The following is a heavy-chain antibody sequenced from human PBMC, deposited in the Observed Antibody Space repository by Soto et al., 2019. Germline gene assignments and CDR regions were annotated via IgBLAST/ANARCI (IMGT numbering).Heavy chain of an antibody. Sequence: LSLTCAASGFTFSSYAMSWVRQAPGKGLEWVSAISGSGGSTYYADSVKGRFTISRDNSKNTLYLQMNSLRAEDTAVYYCAKQGYSGSLGVDYWGQGTLVTVSS. CDR1: GFTFSSYA. CDR2: ISGSGGST. V-gene: IGHV3-23*01. J-gene: IGHJ4*02. D-gene: IGHD1-26*01. CDR3: AKQGYSGSLGVDY.